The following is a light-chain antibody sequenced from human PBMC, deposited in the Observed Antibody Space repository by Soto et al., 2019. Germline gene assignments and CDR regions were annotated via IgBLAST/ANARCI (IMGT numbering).Light chain of an antibody. J-gene: IGLJ3*02. CDR1: SSDVGGYNY. CDR2: DVS. CDR3: SSYTSSSTL. Sequence: QSVLTQPASVSGSPGQSITISCTGTSSDVGGYNYVSWYQQHPGKAPKLMIYDVSNRPSGVSNRFSGSKSGNTASLTISGLQAEDEAEYYCSSYTSSSTLFGGGTKLNVL. V-gene: IGLV2-14*01.